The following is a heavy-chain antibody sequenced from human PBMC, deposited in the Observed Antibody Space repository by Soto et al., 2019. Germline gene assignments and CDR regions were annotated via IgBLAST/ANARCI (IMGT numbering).Heavy chain of an antibody. Sequence: LRLSCAGSGFTFNKYWMSWVRQAPGRGLEWVANIKQDGSEDYYVDSVKGRFTISRDNAKNSLYLQMNSLRAEETAVYFCARLGGVTEAPKGMDVWGQGTRVTVSS. V-gene: IGHV3-7*03. CDR1: GFTFNKYW. D-gene: IGHD3-16*01. CDR3: ARLGGVTEAPKGMDV. CDR2: IKQDGSED. J-gene: IGHJ6*02.